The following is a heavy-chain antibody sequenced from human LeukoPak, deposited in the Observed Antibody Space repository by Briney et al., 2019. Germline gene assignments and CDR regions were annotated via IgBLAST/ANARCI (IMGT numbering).Heavy chain of an antibody. J-gene: IGHJ4*02. CDR3: AGGSSTDSYYFDY. Sequence: GGSLRLSRAASGFTFRYCSMNWVRQAPGKGLEWISSISSSSHFIYYADSVKGRFTISRDNAQNSVYLQMNGLRAEDTAVYFCAGGSSTDSYYFDYWGQGTLVTVSS. V-gene: IGHV3-21*01. CDR2: ISSSSHFI. D-gene: IGHD2-2*01. CDR1: GFTFRYCS.